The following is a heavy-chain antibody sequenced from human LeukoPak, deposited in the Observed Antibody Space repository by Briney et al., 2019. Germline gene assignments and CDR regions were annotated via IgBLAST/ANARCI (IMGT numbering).Heavy chain of an antibody. V-gene: IGHV6-1*01. D-gene: IGHD3-16*01. CDR2: TSYKSKWYT. CDR1: GDSVSSNSAA. Sequence: SQTLSLTCAISGDSVSSNSAAWKWIRQSPSRGLGWLGRTSYKSKWYTYYAVSVKGRITINSDTSKNKFSLQLNSVNPEDTAVYYCARGWGGNIDQWGQGTLVTVSS. J-gene: IGHJ5*02. CDR3: ARGWGGNIDQ.